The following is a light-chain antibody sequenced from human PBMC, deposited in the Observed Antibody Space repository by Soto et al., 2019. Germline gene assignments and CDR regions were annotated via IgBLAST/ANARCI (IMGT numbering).Light chain of an antibody. CDR2: GAS. V-gene: IGKV3-15*01. CDR1: QSVSSN. J-gene: IGKJ1*01. Sequence: EIVMTQSPATLSVSPGERDTLSCRASQSVSSNLAWYQQKPGQAPRLLIYGASTRATGIPARFSGSGSGTEFTITISSLQSEDFAVDYCQQYNNWPRTFGQGTTVEIK. CDR3: QQYNNWPRT.